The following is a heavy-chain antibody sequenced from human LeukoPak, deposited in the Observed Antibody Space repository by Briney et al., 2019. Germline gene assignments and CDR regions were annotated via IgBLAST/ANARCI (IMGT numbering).Heavy chain of an antibody. J-gene: IGHJ4*02. V-gene: IGHV4-59*01. Sequence: SETLSLTCTVSGGSISSYYWSWIRQPPRKGLEWIGYIYYSGSTNYNPSLKSRVTISVDTSKNQFSLKLSSVTAADTAVYYCAREESSSSYYFDYWGQGTLVTVSS. CDR1: GGSISSYY. CDR3: AREESSSSYYFDY. D-gene: IGHD6-6*01. CDR2: IYYSGST.